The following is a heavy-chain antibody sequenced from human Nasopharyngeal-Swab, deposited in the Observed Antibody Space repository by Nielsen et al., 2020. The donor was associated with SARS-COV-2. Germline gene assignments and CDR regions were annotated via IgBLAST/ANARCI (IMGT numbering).Heavy chain of an antibody. V-gene: IGHV1-2*06. J-gene: IGHJ4*02. CDR3: ARGDYGDSHQY. Sequence: VSVKVSCKASGYSFTAFNVHWVRQAPGQGLECMGRFNPNSGTANYVEKFEGRVTMTGDTSTGTAYMELSRLTHDDTAVYYCARGDYGDSHQYWGQGTPVTVSS. CDR2: FNPNSGTA. CDR1: GYSFTAFN. D-gene: IGHD4-17*01.